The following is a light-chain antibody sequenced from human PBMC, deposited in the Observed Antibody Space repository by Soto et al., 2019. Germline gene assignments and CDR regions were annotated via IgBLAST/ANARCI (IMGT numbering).Light chain of an antibody. CDR2: DAS. CDR3: QQYDILPIT. Sequence: DIQMTQXXXSXXXSVXXXVXITXQATQDINIYLNWYQQKPGKAPNLLIYDASNLEIGVPSRFSGSGSGTHFTFTISSLQTEDIGTYYCQQYDILPITFGRGTRLEIK. V-gene: IGKV1-33*01. J-gene: IGKJ5*01. CDR1: QDINIY.